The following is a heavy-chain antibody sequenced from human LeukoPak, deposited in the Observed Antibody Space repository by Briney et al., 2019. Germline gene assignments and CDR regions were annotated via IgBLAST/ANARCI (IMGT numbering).Heavy chain of an antibody. D-gene: IGHD3-9*01. Sequence: PGGSLRLSCAASGFTFSSYWIGWVRQMPGKGLEWMGIIYLGDSDARYSPSFQGQVTISADKSISTAYLQWSSLKASDTAMYYCARLTYYDILTCWDTIDYWGQGTLVTVSS. CDR2: IYLGDSDA. CDR3: ARLTYYDILTCWDTIDY. CDR1: GFTFSSYW. J-gene: IGHJ4*02. V-gene: IGHV5-51*01.